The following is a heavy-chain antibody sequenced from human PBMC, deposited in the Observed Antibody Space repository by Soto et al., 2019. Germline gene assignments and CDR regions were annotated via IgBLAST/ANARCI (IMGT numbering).Heavy chain of an antibody. CDR2: IKPSTGGA. D-gene: IGHD1-26*01. Sequence: QAHLVQSGAEVKKPGASVKVSCRAFGYTFTDYYLHWVRQAPGQGLDWMGWIKPSTGGASYAEKFQAGVIMTSDTSMNTVYMEMSNLTSDDTALYFCARGAPSHYYFYALEVWGLGTPVTVSS. CDR1: GYTFTDYY. CDR3: ARGAPSHYYFYALEV. V-gene: IGHV1-2*02. J-gene: IGHJ6*02.